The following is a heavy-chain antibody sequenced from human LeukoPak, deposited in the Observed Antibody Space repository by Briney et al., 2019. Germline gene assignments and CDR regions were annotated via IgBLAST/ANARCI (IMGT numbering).Heavy chain of an antibody. CDR1: GGSISSNSYY. CDR3: ARVIWQAAAALTYYFDY. J-gene: IGHJ4*02. V-gene: IGHV4-39*01. CDR2: LYYSGST. D-gene: IGHD6-13*01. Sequence: PSETLSLTCTVSGGSISSNSYYWGWFRQPPGKGLEWIGSLYYSGSTYYNPSLKSRVTISVDTSKNQFSLKLSSVTAADTAVYYCARVIWQAAAALTYYFDYWGQGTLVTVSS.